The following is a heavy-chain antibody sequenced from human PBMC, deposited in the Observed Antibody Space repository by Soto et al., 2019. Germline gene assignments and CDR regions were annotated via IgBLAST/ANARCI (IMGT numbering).Heavy chain of an antibody. Sequence: PGESLKISCKGSGYSFTSYWIGWVRQMPGKGLEWMGIIYPGDSDTRYSPSFQGQVTVSADKSISTAYLQWSSLKASDTAMYYCARPTRQYVYTSKHYYHYGIAVCGQGTSVPVSS. V-gene: IGHV5-51*01. J-gene: IGHJ6*02. CDR1: GYSFTSYW. CDR3: ARPTRQYVYTSKHYYHYGIAV. CDR2: IYPGDSDT. D-gene: IGHD3-16*01.